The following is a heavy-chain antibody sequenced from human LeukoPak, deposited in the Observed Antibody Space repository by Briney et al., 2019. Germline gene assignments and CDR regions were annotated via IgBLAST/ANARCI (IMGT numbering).Heavy chain of an antibody. CDR1: GFTFSDYT. D-gene: IGHD3-3*01. V-gene: IGHV3-64*02. CDR2: ITANGGSK. Sequence: PGGSLRPSCAASGFTFSDYTMHWVRLAPGKRLEYVSAITANGGSKYHADSVRARFTVSRDNSKNTLYLQMNSLRVEDTAVYYCARHDWFDPWGHGTLVTVSS. J-gene: IGHJ5*02. CDR3: ARHDWFDP.